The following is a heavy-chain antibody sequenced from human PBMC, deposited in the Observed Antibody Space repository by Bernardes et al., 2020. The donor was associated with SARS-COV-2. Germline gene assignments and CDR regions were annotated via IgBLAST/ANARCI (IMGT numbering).Heavy chain of an antibody. V-gene: IGHV4-31*03. D-gene: IGHD3-22*01. CDR3: ARDPIVEMATNVYYYYGMDV. J-gene: IGHJ6*02. CDR1: GGSISSGGYY. Sequence: SETLSLTCTVSGGSISSGGYYWSWIRQHPGKGLEWIGYIYYSGSTYYNPSLKSRVTISVDTSKNQFSLKLSSVTAADTAVYYCARDPIVEMATNVYYYYGMDVWGQGTTVTVSS. CDR2: IYYSGST.